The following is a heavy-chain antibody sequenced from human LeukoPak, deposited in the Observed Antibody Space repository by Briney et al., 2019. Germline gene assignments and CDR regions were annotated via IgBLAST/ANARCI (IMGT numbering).Heavy chain of an antibody. D-gene: IGHD4-17*01. V-gene: IGHV1-3*01. CDR3: AKVTTVTKGDRYYYYGMDV. CDR1: GYTFTSYA. J-gene: IGHJ6*02. Sequence: ASVKVSCKASGYTFTSYAMHWVRQAPGQRLEWMGWINAGNGNTKYSQKFQGRVTITRDTSASTAYMELSSLRSEDTAVYYCAKVTTVTKGDRYYYYGMDVWGQGTTVTVSS. CDR2: INAGNGNT.